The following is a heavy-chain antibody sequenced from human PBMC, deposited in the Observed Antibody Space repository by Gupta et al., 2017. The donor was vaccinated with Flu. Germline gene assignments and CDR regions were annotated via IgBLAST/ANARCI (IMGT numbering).Heavy chain of an antibody. CDR3: AADADGRGVFDY. V-gene: IGHV3-33*05. Sequence: VRQAPGEGLEWVAFLKYDGSQEDYADSVKGRFTLSRDNSRSTLYLRMNSLRVEDTAVYYCAADADGRGVFDYWGQGTLVTVSS. J-gene: IGHJ4*02. D-gene: IGHD5-12*01. CDR2: LKYDGSQE.